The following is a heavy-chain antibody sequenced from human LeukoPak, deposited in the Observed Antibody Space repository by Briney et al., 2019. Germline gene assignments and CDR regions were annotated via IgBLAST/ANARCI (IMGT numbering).Heavy chain of an antibody. D-gene: IGHD2-2*01. J-gene: IGHJ3*02. CDR1: GFTFSSYG. CDR3: AKVRVPAAKDAFDI. Sequence: GGSLRLSCAASGFTFSSYGMHWVRQAPGKGLEWVAVISYDGSNKYYADSVKGRFTISRVNSKNMLYLQMNSLRAEDTAVYYCAKVRVPAAKDAFDIWGQGTMVTVSS. V-gene: IGHV3-30*18. CDR2: ISYDGSNK.